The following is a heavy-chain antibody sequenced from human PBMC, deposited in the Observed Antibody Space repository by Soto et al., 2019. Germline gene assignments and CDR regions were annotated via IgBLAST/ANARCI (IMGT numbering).Heavy chain of an antibody. V-gene: IGHV1-3*01. D-gene: IGHD3-10*01. CDR2: INAGNGNT. Sequence: ASVKVSCKVSGYTFTSYAMHWVRQAPGQRLEWMGWINAGNGNTKYSQKFQGRVTITRDTSASTAYMELSSLRSEDTAVYYCARDRELLWFGELLSLYYYYYGMDVWGQGTTVTVSS. J-gene: IGHJ6*02. CDR1: GYTFTSYA. CDR3: ARDRELLWFGELLSLYYYYYGMDV.